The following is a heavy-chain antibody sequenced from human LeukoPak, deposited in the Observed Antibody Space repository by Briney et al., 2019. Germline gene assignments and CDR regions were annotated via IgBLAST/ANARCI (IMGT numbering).Heavy chain of an antibody. D-gene: IGHD4-23*01. Sequence: SVTLSLTCTVSGGSISSSSYYWGWIRQPPGKGLEWIGSIYYTGSTYYNPSLKSRVTISVDTSKNQFSLKLSSVTAADTAVYYCARQGLDGGAFYWGQGTLVTVSS. CDR3: ARQGLDGGAFY. CDR2: IYYTGST. CDR1: GGSISSSSYY. V-gene: IGHV4-39*01. J-gene: IGHJ4*02.